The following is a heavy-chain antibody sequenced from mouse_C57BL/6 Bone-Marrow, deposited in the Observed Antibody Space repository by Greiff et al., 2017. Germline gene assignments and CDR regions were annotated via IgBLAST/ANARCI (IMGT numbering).Heavy chain of an antibody. J-gene: IGHJ4*01. Sequence: VQLQQPGAELVKPGASVKLSCKASGYTFTSYWMQWVKQRPGQGLEWIGEIDPSDSYTNYNQKFKGKATLTVDTSSSTAYMQLSSLTSEDSAVYYCAKHPMDYWGQETSVTVSS. CDR3: AKHPMDY. V-gene: IGHV1-50*01. CDR2: IDPSDSYT. CDR1: GYTFTSYW.